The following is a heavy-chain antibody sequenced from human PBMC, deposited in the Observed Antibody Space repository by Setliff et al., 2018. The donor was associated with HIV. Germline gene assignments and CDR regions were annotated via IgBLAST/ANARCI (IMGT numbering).Heavy chain of an antibody. Sequence: SETLSLTCTVSGVSISSHYWSWIRQPPGKGLEWIGYIYFSGSNSYNPSLKSRVTISVDTSKNQFSLKLRSVTAADTAVYYCARAHYDIGNYYMDVWGKGTTVTVSS. CDR1: GVSISSHY. V-gene: IGHV4-59*11. D-gene: IGHD3-9*01. CDR2: IYFSGSN. J-gene: IGHJ6*03. CDR3: ARAHYDIGNYYMDV.